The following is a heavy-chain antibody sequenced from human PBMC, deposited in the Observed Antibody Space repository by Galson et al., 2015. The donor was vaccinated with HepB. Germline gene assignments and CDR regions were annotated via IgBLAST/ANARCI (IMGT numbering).Heavy chain of an antibody. D-gene: IGHD2-15*01. J-gene: IGHJ5*02. Sequence: CAISGDSVSSNSAAWNWIRQSPSRGLEWLGRTYYRSKWYNDYAVSVKSRIAINPDTSKNQFSLQLNSVTPEDTAVYYCARGGVYCSGGSCSETGWLDPWGQGTLVTVSS. V-gene: IGHV6-1*01. CDR2: TYYRSKWYN. CDR3: ARGGVYCSGGSCSETGWLDP. CDR1: GDSVSSNSAA.